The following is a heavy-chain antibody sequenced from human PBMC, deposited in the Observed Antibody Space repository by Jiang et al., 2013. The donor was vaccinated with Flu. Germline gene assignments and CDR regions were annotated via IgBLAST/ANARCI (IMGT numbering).Heavy chain of an antibody. CDR3: ARDYSYSSGYQGAFDI. J-gene: IGHJ3*02. CDR2: IYYSGST. CDR1: GGSISSYY. Sequence: LLKPSETLSLTCTVSGGSISSYYWSWIRQPPGKGLEWIGYIYYSGSTNYNPSLKSRVTISVDTSKNQFSLKLSSVTAADTAVYYCARDYSYSSGYQGAFDIWGQGTMVTVSS. D-gene: IGHD3-22*01. V-gene: IGHV4-59*01.